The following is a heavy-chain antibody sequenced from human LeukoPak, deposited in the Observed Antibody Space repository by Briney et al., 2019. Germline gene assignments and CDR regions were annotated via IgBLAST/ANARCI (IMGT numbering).Heavy chain of an antibody. CDR3: AKDALAPRITMIVVVITTYYFDY. CDR1: GFTFSSYA. CDR2: ISGSGGST. Sequence: GGSLRLSCAASGFTFSSYAMSWVRQAPGKGLEWVSAISGSGGSTYYADSVKGRFTISRDNSKNTLYLQMNSLRAEDTAVYYCAKDALAPRITMIVVVITTYYFDYWGQGTLVTVSS. V-gene: IGHV3-23*01. J-gene: IGHJ4*02. D-gene: IGHD3-22*01.